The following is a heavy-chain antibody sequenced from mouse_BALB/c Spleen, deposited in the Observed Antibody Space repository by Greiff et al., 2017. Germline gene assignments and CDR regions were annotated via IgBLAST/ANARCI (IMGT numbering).Heavy chain of an antibody. CDR2: IYPGDGET. D-gene: IGHD2-1*01. CDR3: ARRGGNYGFDY. J-gene: IGHJ2*01. V-gene: IGHV1-80*01. Sequence: QVQLQQSGAELVRPGSSVKISCKASGYAFSSYWMNWVKQRPGQGLEWIGQIYPGDGETNYNGKFKGKATLTADKSSSTAYMQLSSLTSEDSAVYFCARRGGNYGFDYWGQGTTLTVSS. CDR1: GYAFSSYW.